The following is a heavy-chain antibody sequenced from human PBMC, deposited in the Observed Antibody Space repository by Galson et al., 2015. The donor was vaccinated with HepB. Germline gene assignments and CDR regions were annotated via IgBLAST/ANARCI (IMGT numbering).Heavy chain of an antibody. V-gene: IGHV6-1*01. Sequence: CAISGDSASSISATWTWIRQSPSRGLEWLGRTYYRSRWYHDYAMSVKSRVTINPETSKNQFSLHLDSVTPEDTALYFCTREYGNSMTLDYWGQGTLVTVSS. CDR3: TREYGNSMTLDY. CDR2: TYYRSRWYH. J-gene: IGHJ4*02. D-gene: IGHD5-24*01. CDR1: GDSASSISAT.